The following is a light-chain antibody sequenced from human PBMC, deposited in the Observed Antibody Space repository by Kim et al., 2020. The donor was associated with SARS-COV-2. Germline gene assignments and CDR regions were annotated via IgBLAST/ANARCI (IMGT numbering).Light chain of an antibody. CDR1: SLGSYS. CDR3: NSRDSSGNHAV. Sequence: LGQTVRIPCQGASLGSYSASWYQQQPEQAPVLVICGKNNRPSGIPDRFSGSSSGNTASLTISGAQAEDEADYYCNSRDSSGNHAVFGVGTQLTVL. J-gene: IGLJ3*02. V-gene: IGLV3-19*01. CDR2: GKN.